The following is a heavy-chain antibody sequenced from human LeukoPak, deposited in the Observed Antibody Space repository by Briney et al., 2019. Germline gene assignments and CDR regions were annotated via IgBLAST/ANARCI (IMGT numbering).Heavy chain of an antibody. V-gene: IGHV1-8*03. CDR3: ARDQNYDFWSGYLDYFDY. CDR1: GYTFTGYY. J-gene: IGHJ4*02. CDR2: MNPNSGNT. D-gene: IGHD3-3*01. Sequence: ASVKVSCKASGYTFTGYYMNWVRQATGQGLEWMGWMNPNSGNTGYAQKFQGRVTITRNTSISTAYMELSSLRSEDTAVYYCARDQNYDFWSGYLDYFDYWGQGTLVTVSS.